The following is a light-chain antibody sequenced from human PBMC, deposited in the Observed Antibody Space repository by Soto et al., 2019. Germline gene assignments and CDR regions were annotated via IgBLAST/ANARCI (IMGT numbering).Light chain of an antibody. CDR1: QSVSTNY. J-gene: IGKJ2*01. CDR3: QQYGSSPYT. Sequence: IVLTQSPGTLSLSPGDRATLSCRSSQSVSTNYLAWYQQKPGQSPRLXIYGATSRATGIPDRFSGSGSGTDFILTISRLEPEDFALYFCQQYGSSPYTFAQGTKVDIK. V-gene: IGKV3-20*01. CDR2: GAT.